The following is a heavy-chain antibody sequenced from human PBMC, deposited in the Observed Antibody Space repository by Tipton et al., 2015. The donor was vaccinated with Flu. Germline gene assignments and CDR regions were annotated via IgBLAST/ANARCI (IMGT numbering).Heavy chain of an antibody. D-gene: IGHD7-27*01. J-gene: IGHJ3*01. CDR1: GGSISSGAYY. CDR3: ARDNWGGVFDY. Sequence: TLSLTCSVSGGSISSGAYYWTWIRQHPGKGLEWIGYIHYSGSAYYNPSLKSRLSISIDTSKNLFSLNLSSVTAADTAVYYCARDNWGGVFDYWGQGTMVTVSS. V-gene: IGHV4-31*03. CDR2: IHYSGSA.